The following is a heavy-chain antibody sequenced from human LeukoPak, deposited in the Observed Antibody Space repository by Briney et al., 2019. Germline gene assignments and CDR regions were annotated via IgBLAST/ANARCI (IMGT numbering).Heavy chain of an antibody. J-gene: IGHJ4*02. V-gene: IGHV4-61*02. CDR1: GGSISSGSYY. CDR3: ARTVEAAGPLTGELDGQYFDY. Sequence: PSQTLSLTCTVSGGSISSGSYYWSWIRQPAGKGLEWIGRIYTSGSTNYNPSLKSRVTISVDTSKNQFSLKLSSVTAADTAVYYCARTVEAAGPLTGELDGQYFDYWGQGTLVTVSS. CDR2: IYTSGST. D-gene: IGHD7-27*01.